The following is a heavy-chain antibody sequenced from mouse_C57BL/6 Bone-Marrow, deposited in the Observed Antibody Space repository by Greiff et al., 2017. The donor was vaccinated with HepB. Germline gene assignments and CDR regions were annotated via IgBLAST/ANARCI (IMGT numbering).Heavy chain of an antibody. Sequence: QVQLKQPGAELVKPGASVKMSCKASGYTFTSYWITWVKQRPGQGLEWIGDIYPGSGSTNYNEKFKSKATLTVDTSSSTAYMQLSSLTSEDSAVYYCAAFTTVVALDYWGQGTTLTVSS. J-gene: IGHJ2*01. V-gene: IGHV1-55*01. CDR1: GYTFTSYW. CDR2: IYPGSGST. CDR3: AAFTTVVALDY. D-gene: IGHD1-1*01.